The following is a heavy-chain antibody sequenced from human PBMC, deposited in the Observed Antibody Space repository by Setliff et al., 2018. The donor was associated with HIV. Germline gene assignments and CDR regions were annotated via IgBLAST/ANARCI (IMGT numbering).Heavy chain of an antibody. CDR3: ARDWRAYGVLGS. J-gene: IGHJ4*02. CDR2: IYHNGNT. Sequence: SETLSLTCTVSGGSISSSTYYWSWVRQPPGKGLEWIGEIYHNGNTNYSPSLKNRVTMSVDNSKNQFSLMVRSVTAADTAVYYCARDWRAYGVLGSWGQGMLVTVSS. CDR1: GGSISSSTYY. D-gene: IGHD4-17*01. V-gene: IGHV4-4*02.